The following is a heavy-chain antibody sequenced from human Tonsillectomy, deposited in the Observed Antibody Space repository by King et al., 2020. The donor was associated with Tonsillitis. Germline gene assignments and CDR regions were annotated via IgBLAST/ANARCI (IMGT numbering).Heavy chain of an antibody. J-gene: IGHJ4*02. V-gene: IGHV3-30*02. Sequence: QLVQSGGGVVQPGGSLRLSCAASGFTFSSYGMHWVRQAPGKGLXWVAFXXXDXSNXXXAXSVKXRFTISRDNSKNTLYLQMNSLRAEDTAVYXXAKDAQIYDFWSGYYQTGGYYFDYWGQGTLVTVSS. CDR2: XXXDXSNX. D-gene: IGHD3-3*01. CDR3: AKDAQIYDFWSGYYQTGGYYFDY. CDR1: GFTFSSYG.